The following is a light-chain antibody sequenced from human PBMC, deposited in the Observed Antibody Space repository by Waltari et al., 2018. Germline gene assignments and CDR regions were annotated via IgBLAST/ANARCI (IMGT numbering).Light chain of an antibody. CDR3: QQYYATPWT. Sequence: DIVMTQSPDSLAVSLGERAPINCKASQSVFYNSNNKNFLALYQQKPGQPPKLLIYWASTRESGVPDRFSGSGSGTDFTLTISSLQAEDVAVYYCQQYYATPWTFGQGTKVEIK. CDR1: QSVFYNSNNKNF. J-gene: IGKJ1*01. V-gene: IGKV4-1*01. CDR2: WAS.